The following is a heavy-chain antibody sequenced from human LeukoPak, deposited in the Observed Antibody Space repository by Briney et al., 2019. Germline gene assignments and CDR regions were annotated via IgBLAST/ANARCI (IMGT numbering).Heavy chain of an antibody. J-gene: IGHJ4*02. D-gene: IGHD3-3*01. V-gene: IGHV3-23*01. CDR3: AKGQLYYDFWSGYLQPIYFDY. Sequence: GGSLRLSCAASGFTFSNYAMSWVRQAPGKGLEWVSAISGSGGSTYYADSVKGRFTISRDNSKNTLYLQMNSLRAEDTAVYYCAKGQLYYDFWSGYLQPIYFDYWGQGTLVTVSS. CDR2: ISGSGGST. CDR1: GFTFSNYA.